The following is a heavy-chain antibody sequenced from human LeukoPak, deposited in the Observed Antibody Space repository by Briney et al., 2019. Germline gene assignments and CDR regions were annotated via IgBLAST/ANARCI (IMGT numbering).Heavy chain of an antibody. Sequence: ASVKVSCTASGGTFSSYAISWVRQAPGQGLEWMGGIIPIFGTANYAQKFQGRDTITADESTSTAYMELSSLRSEDTAVYYCASDILTGNYYYYGMDVWGKGTTVTVSS. D-gene: IGHD3-9*01. CDR3: ASDILTGNYYYYGMDV. V-gene: IGHV1-69*13. J-gene: IGHJ6*04. CDR2: IIPIFGTA. CDR1: GGTFSSYA.